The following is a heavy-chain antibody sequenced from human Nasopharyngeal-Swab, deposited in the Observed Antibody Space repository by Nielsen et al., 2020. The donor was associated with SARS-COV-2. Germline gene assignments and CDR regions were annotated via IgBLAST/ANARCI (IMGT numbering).Heavy chain of an antibody. CDR2: IHTPTGNP. CDR1: GYTFTSYA. CDR3: ARPGWEPYTYYYYGMDV. D-gene: IGHD1-26*01. V-gene: IGHV7-4-1*02. J-gene: IGHJ6*02. Sequence: ASVKVSCKASGYTFTSYAMNCFLPSPFPFLSFMGWIHTPTGNPTYAQGFTGRFVFSLDTSVSTAYLQISSLKAEDTAVYYCARPGWEPYTYYYYGMDVWGQGTTVTVSS.